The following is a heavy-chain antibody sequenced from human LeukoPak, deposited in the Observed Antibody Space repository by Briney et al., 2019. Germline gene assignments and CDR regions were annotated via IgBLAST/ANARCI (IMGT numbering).Heavy chain of an antibody. CDR2: IYYSGST. Sequence: PSETLSLTCTVSGGSISSYYWSWIRQPPGKGLEWIGYIYYSGSTNYNPSLKSRVTISVDTSKNQFSLKLSSVTAADTAVYYCARLPTSKYYDILTGYYNPTGYYFDYWGQGTLVTVSS. CDR3: ARLPTSKYYDILTGYYNPTGYYFDY. J-gene: IGHJ4*02. V-gene: IGHV4-59*08. D-gene: IGHD3-9*01. CDR1: GGSISSYY.